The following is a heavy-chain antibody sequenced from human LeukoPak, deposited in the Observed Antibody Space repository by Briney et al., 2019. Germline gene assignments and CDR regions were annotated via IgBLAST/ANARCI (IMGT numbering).Heavy chain of an antibody. V-gene: IGHV1-69-2*01. D-gene: IGHD6-19*01. Sequence: ATVKISCKVSGYTFTDYYMHWVPQAPGKGLEWMGLVDPEDGETIYAEKFQGRVTITADTSTDTAYMELSSLRSEDTAVYYCATGPAVAGTWAHLQPYTINWGQGTLVTVSS. CDR3: ATGPAVAGTWAHLQPYTIN. CDR2: VDPEDGET. CDR1: GYTFTDYY. J-gene: IGHJ4*02.